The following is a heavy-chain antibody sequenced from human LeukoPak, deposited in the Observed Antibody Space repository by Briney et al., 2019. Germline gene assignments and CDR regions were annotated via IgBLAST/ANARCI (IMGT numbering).Heavy chain of an antibody. CDR2: ISGSGGGT. J-gene: IGHJ4*02. CDR1: GFSFSSYA. V-gene: IGHV3-23*01. D-gene: IGHD2-21*01. CDR3: AKSLAAYNYFDY. Sequence: GGSLRLSCAASGFSFSSYAMSWVRQAPGKGLEWVSLISGSGGGTWYADSVKGRFTISRDNSENTLYLQMNSLRAEDTAIYYCAKSLAAYNYFDYWGQGTLVTVSS.